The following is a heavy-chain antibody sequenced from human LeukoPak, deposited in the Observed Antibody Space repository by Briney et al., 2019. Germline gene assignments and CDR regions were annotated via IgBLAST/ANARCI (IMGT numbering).Heavy chain of an antibody. D-gene: IGHD1-26*01. CDR3: AISGSYSNWFDP. V-gene: IGHV1-69*04. CDR1: GYTFTSYG. CDR2: IIPILGIA. Sequence: SVKVSCKASGYTFTSYGISWVRQAPGQGLEWMGRIIPILGIANYAQKFQGRVTITADKSTSTAYMELSSLRSEDTAVYYCAISGSYSNWFDPWGQGTLVTVSS. J-gene: IGHJ5*02.